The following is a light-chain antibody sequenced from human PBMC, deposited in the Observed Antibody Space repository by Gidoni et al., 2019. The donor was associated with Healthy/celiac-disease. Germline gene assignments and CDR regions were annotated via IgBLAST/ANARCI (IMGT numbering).Light chain of an antibody. CDR2: DAS. CDR1: QSVSSY. V-gene: IGKV3-11*01. CDR3: QQRSNWPPVYT. Sequence: EIVLTQSPATLSLSPGERATLSRRASQSVSSYLAWYQQKPGQAPRLLIYDASNRATGIPARFSGSGSGTDFTLTISSLGPEDFAVYYCQQRSNWPPVYTFGQXTKLEIK. J-gene: IGKJ2*01.